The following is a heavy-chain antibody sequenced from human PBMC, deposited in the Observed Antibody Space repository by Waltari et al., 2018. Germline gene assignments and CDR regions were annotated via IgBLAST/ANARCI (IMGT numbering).Heavy chain of an antibody. CDR3: VRDERWLHLIGTFDS. J-gene: IGHJ4*02. D-gene: IGHD3-9*01. V-gene: IGHV3-11*01. CDR2: ISGIGSTT. CDR1: GFTLGGDE. Sequence: QVLLVESGGGLVKPGGSLRLSCAASGFTLGGDEVSWGRQAPGKGLEWVSHISGIGSTTNYAASVKGRVTISRDNAKNSVFLQLNSLSADDTAMYYCVRDERWLHLIGTFDSWGQGTLVTVSS.